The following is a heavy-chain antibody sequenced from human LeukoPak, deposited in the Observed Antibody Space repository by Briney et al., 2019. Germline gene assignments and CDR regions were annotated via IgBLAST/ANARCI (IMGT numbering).Heavy chain of an antibody. CDR2: IYSGGST. V-gene: IGHV3-66*02. CDR3: ARGLGYCSSTSCYKWGMYYFDY. CDR1: GFTVSSNY. Sequence: GGSLRLSCAAPGFTVSSNYMSWVRQAPGKGLEWVSVIYSGGSTYYADSVKGRFTISRDNSKNTLYLRMNSLRAEDTAVYYCARGLGYCSSTSCYKWGMYYFDYWGQGTLVTVSS. D-gene: IGHD2-2*02. J-gene: IGHJ4*02.